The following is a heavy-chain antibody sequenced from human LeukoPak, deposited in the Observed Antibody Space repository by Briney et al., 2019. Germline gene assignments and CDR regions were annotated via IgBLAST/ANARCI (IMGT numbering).Heavy chain of an antibody. V-gene: IGHV4-31*03. Sequence: SQTLSLTCTVSGGSISSGGYYWSWIRQHPGKGLEWIGHIYYSGSTYYNPSLKSRVTISVDTSKNQFSLKLSSVTAADTAVYYCAREHGVLLWFGELWGAFDIWGQGTMVTVSS. CDR2: IYYSGST. CDR1: GGSISSGGYY. CDR3: AREHGVLLWFGELWGAFDI. J-gene: IGHJ3*02. D-gene: IGHD3-10*01.